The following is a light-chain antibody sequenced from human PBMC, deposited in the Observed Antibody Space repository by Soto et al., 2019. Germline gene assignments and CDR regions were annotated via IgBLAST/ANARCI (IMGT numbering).Light chain of an antibody. CDR3: QQYNDWPPAIT. CDR2: GAS. J-gene: IGKJ5*01. CDR1: QGVRRK. Sequence: EIVMTQSPATLSVSPGERATLSCRASQGVRRKLAWYQLKPGQAPRLVIYGASTRATGFPARFSGSGSGTEFTLTISSLQSEDFAVYFCQQYNDWPPAITFGQGTRLEIK. V-gene: IGKV3-15*01.